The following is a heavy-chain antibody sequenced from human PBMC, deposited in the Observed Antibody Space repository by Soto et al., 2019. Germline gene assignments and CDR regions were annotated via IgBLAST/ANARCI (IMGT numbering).Heavy chain of an antibody. CDR1: GFNFKKFA. Sequence: EVQLLESGGGVVQPGGSLRLSCVASGFNFKKFAMAWVRQAPGEGLVWVSGISCCGGSTSYADSVKGRFSIARDDSKNTLSLQKNSLRVEDTAQYYCAKADGEQWLVPHLDNWGQGTLVTVS. CDR3: AKADGEQWLVPHLDN. J-gene: IGHJ4*02. D-gene: IGHD6-19*01. CDR2: ISCCGGST. V-gene: IGHV3-23*01.